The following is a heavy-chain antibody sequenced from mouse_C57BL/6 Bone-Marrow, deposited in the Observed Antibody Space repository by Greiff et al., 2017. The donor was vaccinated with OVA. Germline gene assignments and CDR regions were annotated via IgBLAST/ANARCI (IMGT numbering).Heavy chain of an antibody. V-gene: IGHV1-36*01. CDR1: GFTFTDYY. D-gene: IGHD1-1*01. CDR3: ARRVGNYYGSSYVDY. CDR2: VYPYNGGT. J-gene: IGHJ2*01. Sequence: VQLQQSGPVLVKPGPSVKISCKASGFTFTDYYMHWVKQSHGKSLEWIGLVYPYNGGTSYNQKFTGKATLTVDTSSSPAYMELNSLTSEDSAVYYCARRVGNYYGSSYVDYWGQGTTLTVSS.